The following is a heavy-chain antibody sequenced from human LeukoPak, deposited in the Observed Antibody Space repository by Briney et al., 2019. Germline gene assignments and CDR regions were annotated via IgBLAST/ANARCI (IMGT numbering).Heavy chain of an antibody. D-gene: IGHD3-10*01. V-gene: IGHV3-48*01. CDR2: ISSSSSTI. Sequence: PTGGSLRLSCAASGFTFSSYSMNWVRQAPGKGLEWVSYISSSSSTIYYADSVKGRFTISRDNAKNSLYLQMNSLRAEDTAVYYCARDWDTYYYGSGSNDYWGQGTLVTVSS. CDR3: ARDWDTYYYGSGSNDY. J-gene: IGHJ4*02. CDR1: GFTFSSYS.